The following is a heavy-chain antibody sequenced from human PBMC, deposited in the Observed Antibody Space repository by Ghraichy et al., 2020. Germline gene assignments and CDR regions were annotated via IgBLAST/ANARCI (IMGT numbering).Heavy chain of an antibody. CDR2: VYYSGSS. Sequence: SETLSLTCTVSGGSVGSGTYYWSWIRQPPGKGLEWIGFVYYSGSSDYNPSLKSRVTMSIDTSKNQFSLKLTSVTAADTAVYYCARGGRGDFWSQGAWFDPWGQGTLVTVSS. CDR3: ARGGRGDFWSQGAWFDP. CDR1: GGSVGSGTYY. V-gene: IGHV4-61*01. J-gene: IGHJ5*02. D-gene: IGHD3-3*01.